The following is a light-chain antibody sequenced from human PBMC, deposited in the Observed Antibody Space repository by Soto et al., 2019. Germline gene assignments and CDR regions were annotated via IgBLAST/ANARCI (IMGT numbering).Light chain of an antibody. Sequence: QSALTQPPSASGSPGQSVTIPCTGTSSDVGGYNSVSWYQQHPGKVPKLMIYEVSKRPSGVPDRFSGSKSGNTASLTVSGLQAEDEADDYCCSYAGSNNLVFGGGTKLTVL. CDR3: CSYAGSNNLV. V-gene: IGLV2-8*01. CDR1: SSDVGGYNS. CDR2: EVS. J-gene: IGLJ2*01.